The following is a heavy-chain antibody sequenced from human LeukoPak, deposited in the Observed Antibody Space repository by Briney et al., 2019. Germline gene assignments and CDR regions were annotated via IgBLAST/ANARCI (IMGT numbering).Heavy chain of an antibody. CDR2: INHSGST. J-gene: IGHJ4*02. D-gene: IGHD3-10*01. V-gene: IGHV4-34*01. CDR3: ARGGGLGITMVRGVIIPATEYYFDY. Sequence: SETLSLTCAVYGGSFSGYYWSWIRQPPRKGLEWIGEINHSGSTNYNPSLKSRVTISVDTSKNKFSLKLRSVTAADTAVYYCARGGGLGITMVRGVIIPATEYYFDYWGQGTLVTVSS. CDR1: GGSFSGYY.